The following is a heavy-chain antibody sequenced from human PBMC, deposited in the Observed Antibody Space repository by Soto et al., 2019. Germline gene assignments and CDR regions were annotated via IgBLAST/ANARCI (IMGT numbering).Heavy chain of an antibody. CDR2: IIHIFGTA. Sequence: QVQLVQSGAEVKKPGSSVKVSCKASGGTFSSYAISWVRQAPGQGREWMGGIIHIFGTANYAQKFQGRVTITAAESTSTAYMELSSLSSEDTAVYYCARVKETFSGYSYGELFDYWGQGTLVTGSS. J-gene: IGHJ4*02. CDR3: ARVKETFSGYSYGELFDY. CDR1: GGTFSSYA. V-gene: IGHV1-69*12. D-gene: IGHD5-18*01.